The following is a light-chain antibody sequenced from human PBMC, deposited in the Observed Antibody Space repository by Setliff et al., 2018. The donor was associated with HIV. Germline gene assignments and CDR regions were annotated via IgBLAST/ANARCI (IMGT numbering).Light chain of an antibody. J-gene: IGLJ1*01. CDR3: LLYYGTFYV. V-gene: IGLV7-43*01. Sequence: QAVVTQEPSLTVSPGGTVTLTCASSTGAVTSGNLPSWFQQKPGQAPRALTYSSSKKHSWPPARFSAALLGGKAALTLSGVQPEDEADYYCLLYYGTFYVFGSGTKVTVL. CDR2: SSS. CDR1: TGAVTSGNL.